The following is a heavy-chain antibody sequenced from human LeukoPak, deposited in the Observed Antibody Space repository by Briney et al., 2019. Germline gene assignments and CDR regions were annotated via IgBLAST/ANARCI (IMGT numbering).Heavy chain of an antibody. CDR1: GYTFTSYW. Sequence: GESLKISCKGSGYTFTSYWIGWVRQMPGKGLEWMGIIYPGDSNSRSSPSFQGQVTTLVDKSISTAYLQWSSLKASDTAMYYCARRRAVAGTYYFDLWGQGTLVTVSS. V-gene: IGHV5-51*01. D-gene: IGHD6-19*01. CDR3: ARRRAVAGTYYFDL. J-gene: IGHJ4*02. CDR2: IYPGDSNS.